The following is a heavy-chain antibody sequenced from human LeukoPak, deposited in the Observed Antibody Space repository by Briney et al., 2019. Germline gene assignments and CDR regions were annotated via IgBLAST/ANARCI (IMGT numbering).Heavy chain of an antibody. CDR3: ARVSASLSCGYYHGMDV. D-gene: IGHD2-2*01. J-gene: IGHJ6*02. CDR2: INPNSGGT. CDR1: GYTFTDYS. Sequence: ASVKVSFMSTGYTFTDYSNHGVRQPPGQGLEWMGWINPNSGGTNYAQKFQGRVTMTRDTSISTAYMELSRLRSDDTAVYYCARVSASLSCGYYHGMDVWGQVTTVTVSS. V-gene: IGHV1-2*02.